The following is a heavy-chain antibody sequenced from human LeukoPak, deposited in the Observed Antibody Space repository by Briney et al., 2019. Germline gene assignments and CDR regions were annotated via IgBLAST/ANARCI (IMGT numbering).Heavy chain of an antibody. CDR1: GYTFTAYY. Sequence: GASVTVSCKPSGYTFTAYYIHWVRQAPGQGLEWMGWINPKNGGTKYAQSFQGRFTMTTDTSTSTVYMELSRLGSDDTAVYYCARDPSHYYYTDVWGKGTLVTVSS. CDR3: ARDPSHYYYTDV. CDR2: INPKNGGT. J-gene: IGHJ6*03. V-gene: IGHV1-2*02.